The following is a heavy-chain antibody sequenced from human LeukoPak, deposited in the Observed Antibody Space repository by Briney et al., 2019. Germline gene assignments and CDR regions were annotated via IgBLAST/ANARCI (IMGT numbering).Heavy chain of an antibody. CDR2: ISYDGSNR. D-gene: IGHD2-21*02. CDR3: AKVTRGSYSDY. CDR1: GFTFSSSG. V-gene: IGHV3-30*02. J-gene: IGHJ4*02. Sequence: GGSLRLSCAASGFTFSSSGMHWVRQAPGKGLEWVAFISYDGSNRYYADSVKGRFTISRDNSKNTLYLQMNSLRAEDTAVYYCAKVTRGSYSDYWGQGTLVTVSS.